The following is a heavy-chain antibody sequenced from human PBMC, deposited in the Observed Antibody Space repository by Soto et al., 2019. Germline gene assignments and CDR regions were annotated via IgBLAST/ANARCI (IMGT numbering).Heavy chain of an antibody. D-gene: IGHD3-22*01. CDR2: IHYSGNT. Sequence: QVQLQESGPGLVKPSQTLSLTCTVSGGSISSSGYYWSWLRQNPGKGLEWIGYIHYSGNTYYMPSLKSRVIISLDTSKNRFSLKLSSVTAADTAVYYCARDVSYDGSGWANWFDPWGQGTLVTVSS. J-gene: IGHJ5*02. CDR1: GGSISSSGYY. V-gene: IGHV4-31*03. CDR3: ARDVSYDGSGWANWFDP.